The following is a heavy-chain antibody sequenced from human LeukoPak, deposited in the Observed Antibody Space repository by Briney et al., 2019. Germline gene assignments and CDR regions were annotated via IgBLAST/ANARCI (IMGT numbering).Heavy chain of an antibody. J-gene: IGHJ6*02. CDR2: IKQGGSEK. CDR3: ARLPGIAVAGMPYFYYYGMDV. Sequence: PGGSLRLSCAASGFTFSSYWMSWVRQAPGKGLEWVANIKQGGSEKYYVDSVKGRFTISRDNAKNSLYLQMNSLRAEDTAAYYCARLPGIAVAGMPYFYYYGMDVWGQGTTVTVSS. CDR1: GFTFSSYW. V-gene: IGHV3-7*01. D-gene: IGHD6-19*01.